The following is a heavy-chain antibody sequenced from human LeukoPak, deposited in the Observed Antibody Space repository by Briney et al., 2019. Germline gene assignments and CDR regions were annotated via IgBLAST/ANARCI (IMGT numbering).Heavy chain of an antibody. D-gene: IGHD3-3*01. CDR1: GASLSDYY. J-gene: IGHJ4*02. CDR2: ISDTGKT. Sequence: SETLSLTRNVSGASLSDYYWGWIRQSPAKGLEWLGYISDTGKTDYNPSLNSRGTLSLDTSKNQFSLRLASVTAADTAVYYCVTGYYEPFDNWGQGTLVTVSS. CDR3: VTGYYEPFDN. V-gene: IGHV4-59*01.